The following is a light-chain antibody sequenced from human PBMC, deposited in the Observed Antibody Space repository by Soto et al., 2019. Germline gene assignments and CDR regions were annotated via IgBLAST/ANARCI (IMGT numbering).Light chain of an antibody. J-gene: IGLJ1*01. V-gene: IGLV2-8*01. Sequence: QSVLTQPPSASGSPGQSVTISCTGTSSDVGTYNYVSWYQQHPGKAPKLMIYEVSKRPSGVPDRFSGSKSGNTASLTVSGLQADDEADYYCSSYAGSYTHVFGTGTKGTAL. CDR2: EVS. CDR3: SSYAGSYTHV. CDR1: SSDVGTYNY.